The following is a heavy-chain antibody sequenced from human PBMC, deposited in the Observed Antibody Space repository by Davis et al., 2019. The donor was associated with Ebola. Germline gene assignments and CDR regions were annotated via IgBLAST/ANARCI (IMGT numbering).Heavy chain of an antibody. D-gene: IGHD6-19*01. CDR1: GFTFSSYA. CDR2: ISGSGGST. CDR3: AKLNGGWSMADDY. Sequence: PGGSLRLSCAASGFTFSSYAMSWVRQAPGKGLEWVSAISGSGGSTYYADSVKGRFNIPRDNSKNTLYLQMNSLRAEDTAVYYCAKLNGGWSMADDYWGQGTLVTVSS. J-gene: IGHJ4*02. V-gene: IGHV3-23*01.